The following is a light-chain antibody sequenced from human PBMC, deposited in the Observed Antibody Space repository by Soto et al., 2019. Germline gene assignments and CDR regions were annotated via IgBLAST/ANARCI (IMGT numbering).Light chain of an antibody. Sequence: EIVLTQSPATLSLSPGERATLSCRASQGVSSYLAWYQQKPGQAPRLLIYDASNRATGIPARFSGSGPGTDFTLTISGLEPEDFAVYYCQQGFTFGPGTKVDIK. V-gene: IGKV3D-11*01. CDR3: QQGFT. CDR2: DAS. J-gene: IGKJ3*01. CDR1: QGVSSY.